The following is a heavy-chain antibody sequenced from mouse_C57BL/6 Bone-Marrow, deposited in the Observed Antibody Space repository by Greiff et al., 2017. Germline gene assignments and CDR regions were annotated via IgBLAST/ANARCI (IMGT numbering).Heavy chain of an antibody. CDR3: AREGTTVVAGDFDY. D-gene: IGHD1-1*01. CDR2: IDPSDSDT. V-gene: IGHV1-50*01. CDR1: GYTFTSYW. J-gene: IGHJ2*01. Sequence: QVQLQQPGAELVKPGASVKLSCKASGYTFTSYWMQWVKQRPGQGLEWIGEIDPSDSDTNYNQKFKGKATLTVDTSSSTAYMQLSSRTSEDSAVYYCAREGTTVVAGDFDYWGQGTTLTVSS.